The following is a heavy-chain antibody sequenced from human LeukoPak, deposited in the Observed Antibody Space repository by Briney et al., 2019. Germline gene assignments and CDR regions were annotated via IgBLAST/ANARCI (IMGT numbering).Heavy chain of an antibody. J-gene: IGHJ4*02. CDR2: ISCKAYGGTI. Sequence: GRSLRLSCTGSGFTFGDYGMSWVRQAPGKGLEWVGFISCKAYGGTIEYAASVKGRFTISRDDSKSIAYLQMNSLKTEDTAVYYCSNSYCGGDCYSGGYFDYWGQGTLVTVSS. V-gene: IGHV3-49*04. CDR3: SNSYCGGDCYSGGYFDY. D-gene: IGHD2-21*02. CDR1: GFTFGDYG.